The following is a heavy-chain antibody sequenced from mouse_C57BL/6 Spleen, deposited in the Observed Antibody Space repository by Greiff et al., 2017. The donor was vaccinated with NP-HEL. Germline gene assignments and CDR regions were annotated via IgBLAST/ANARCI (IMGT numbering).Heavy chain of an antibody. Sequence: QVQLQQPGAELVMPGASVKLSCKASGYTFTSYWMHWVKQRPGQGLEWIGEIDPSDSYTNYNQKFKGKSTLTVDKSSSTAYMQLSSLTSEDSAVYYCARLYGSSYNYFDYWGQGTTLTVSS. V-gene: IGHV1-69*01. CDR3: ARLYGSSYNYFDY. CDR1: GYTFTSYW. CDR2: IDPSDSYT. D-gene: IGHD1-1*01. J-gene: IGHJ2*01.